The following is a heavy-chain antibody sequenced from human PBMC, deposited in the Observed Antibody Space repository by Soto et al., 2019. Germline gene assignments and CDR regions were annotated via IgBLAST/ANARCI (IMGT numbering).Heavy chain of an antibody. CDR1: GFTFGDYY. D-gene: IGHD3-10*01. J-gene: IGHJ4*02. CDR2: FGDSGGAM. V-gene: IGHV3-11*01. Sequence: QVLLEESGGGLVKPGGSLRLSCAASGFTFGDYYMIWIRQAPGKGLDWVAYFGDSGGAMYYEDSVKGRFTISRDNAKNSLYLEMNSLRVEDTAVYYCAREGASGSHLLGGIDYWGQGILVTVSS. CDR3: AREGASGSHLLGGIDY.